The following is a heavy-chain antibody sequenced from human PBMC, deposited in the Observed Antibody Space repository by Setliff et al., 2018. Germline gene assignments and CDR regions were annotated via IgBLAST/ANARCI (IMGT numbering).Heavy chain of an antibody. J-gene: IGHJ5*02. D-gene: IGHD3-9*01. V-gene: IGHV4-39*01. Sequence: SETLSLTCAVSGASISTNHYWGWIRQPPGKGLEWVGSMSYGGHTYYNPSLNSRVTISADTSRNHFSLRLTSVTAADTAVYYCARHPTGFPNWFDVWGQGTLVTVSS. CDR3: ARHPTGFPNWFDV. CDR1: GASISTNHY. CDR2: MSYGGHT.